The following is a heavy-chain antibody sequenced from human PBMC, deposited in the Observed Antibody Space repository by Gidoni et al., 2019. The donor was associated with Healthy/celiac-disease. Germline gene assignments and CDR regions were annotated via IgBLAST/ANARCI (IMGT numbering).Heavy chain of an antibody. J-gene: IGHJ3*02. CDR2: ISSSSSYI. Sequence: EVQLVESGGGLVKPGGSLRLSCAASGFTFSSYSMNWVRQAPGKGLEWVSSISSSSSYIYYADSVKGRFTSSRDNAKNSLYLQMNSLRAEDTAVYYCARDASGHDAFDIWGQGTMVTVSS. D-gene: IGHD2-15*01. CDR3: ARDASGHDAFDI. V-gene: IGHV3-21*01. CDR1: GFTFSSYS.